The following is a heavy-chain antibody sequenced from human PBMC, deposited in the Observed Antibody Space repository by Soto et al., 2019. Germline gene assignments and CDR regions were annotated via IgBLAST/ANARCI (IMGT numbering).Heavy chain of an antibody. CDR1: RFTFSSYG. CDR3: ARDSYGSGVPAAIVY. J-gene: IGHJ4*02. V-gene: IGHV3-30*03. D-gene: IGHD2-2*01. CDR2: ISFDGSKT. Sequence: QVQLVASGGGVVQPGRSLRLSCAASRFTFSSYGMHWVRQAPGKGLEWVATISFDGSKTYYADSVKGRFTISRDNSKNTLFLQMNSLRAEDTAVYYCARDSYGSGVPAAIVYWGQGTLVTVSS.